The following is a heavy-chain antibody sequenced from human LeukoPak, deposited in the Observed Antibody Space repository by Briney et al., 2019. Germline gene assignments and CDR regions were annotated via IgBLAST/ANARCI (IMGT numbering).Heavy chain of an antibody. V-gene: IGHV3-7*01. D-gene: IGHD3-10*01. CDR3: AREMVRGVITIYY. CDR1: GFTFSSYW. CDR2: IKDDGSET. Sequence: GGSLRLSCAASGFTFSSYWMSWVRQAPGKGLEWMANIKDDGSETYYVDSVKGRFTISRDNAKNSLYLQMNSLRAEDTAVYYCAREMVRGVITIYYCGQGTLVTVCS. J-gene: IGHJ4*02.